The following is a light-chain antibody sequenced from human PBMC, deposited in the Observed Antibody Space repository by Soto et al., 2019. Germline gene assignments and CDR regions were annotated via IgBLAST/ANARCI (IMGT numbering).Light chain of an antibody. CDR2: GAS. CDR3: QQYDNSPIT. CDR1: QSVSNNY. Sequence: EIVLTQSPATLSLSPGERATLSCGASQSVSNNYLAWYQQKPGQAPRLLIYGASNRATGIPDRFSGSGSGTDFTLTISRLEPEDFAVYYCQQYDNSPITFGQGTRLEIK. V-gene: IGKV3-20*01. J-gene: IGKJ5*01.